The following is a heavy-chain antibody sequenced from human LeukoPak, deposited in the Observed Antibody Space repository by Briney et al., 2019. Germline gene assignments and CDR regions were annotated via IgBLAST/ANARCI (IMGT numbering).Heavy chain of an antibody. CDR1: RFTLGSHG. CDR3: ARSGEMATIENWFDP. CDR2: ILGSGGPT. J-gene: IGHJ5*02. Sequence: GGSLRLSCAASRFTLGSHGMSWVRQAPGKGLEWVSAILGSGGPTYYADSVKGRFTISRDNSKNTLYLEMNSLRDEDTAVYYCARSGEMATIENWFDPWGQGTLVTVSS. D-gene: IGHD5-24*01. V-gene: IGHV3-23*01.